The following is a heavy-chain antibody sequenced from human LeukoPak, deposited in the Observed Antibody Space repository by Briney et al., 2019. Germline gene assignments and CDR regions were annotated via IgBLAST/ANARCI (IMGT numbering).Heavy chain of an antibody. CDR3: ARLTSSYDFWSGYPFDP. CDR1: GGTFISYA. CDR2: ISGYNGDT. J-gene: IGHJ5*02. D-gene: IGHD3-3*01. V-gene: IGHV1-18*01. Sequence: ASVKVSCKASGGTFISYAISWVRQAPGQGLEWLGWISGYNGDTKYTQNLRGRVTMTTDTSTSTAYMELRSLRSDDTAVYYCARLTSSYDFWSGYPFDPWGQGTLVTVSS.